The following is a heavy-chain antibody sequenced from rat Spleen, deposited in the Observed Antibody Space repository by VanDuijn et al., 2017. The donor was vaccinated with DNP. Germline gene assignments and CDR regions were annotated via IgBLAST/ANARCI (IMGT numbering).Heavy chain of an antibody. CDR1: GFTFSDYN. D-gene: IGHD1-2*01. CDR2: ISPSGGST. Sequence: EVQLVESGGGLVQPGRSLKLSCAASGFTFSDYNMAWVRQAPKKGLEWVASISPSGGSTYYRDSVKGRFTVSRDNAKSSLYLQMDSLRSEDTATYYCARQDYSSYTGMDAWGQGTSVTVSS. J-gene: IGHJ4*01. V-gene: IGHV5S23*01. CDR3: ARQDYSSYTGMDA.